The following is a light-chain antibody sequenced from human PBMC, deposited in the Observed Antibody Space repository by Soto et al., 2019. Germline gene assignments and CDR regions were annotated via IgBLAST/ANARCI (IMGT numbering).Light chain of an antibody. Sequence: DIQMTQSPSSLSASVGDRVTITCRASQVIGNDLGWFQQKPGQAPKRLIYAASFLQSGVPSRFSGSGSGTEFTLTITSLQPYEFATYYCLQHKTYPWTFGQGTKVEIK. CDR1: QVIGND. J-gene: IGKJ1*01. CDR2: AAS. CDR3: LQHKTYPWT. V-gene: IGKV1-17*01.